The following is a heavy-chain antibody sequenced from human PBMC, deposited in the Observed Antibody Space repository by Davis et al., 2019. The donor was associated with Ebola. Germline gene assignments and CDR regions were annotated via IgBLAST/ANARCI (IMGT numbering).Heavy chain of an antibody. CDR1: GFAFSTYG. CDR2: ISYDGSQR. CDR3: AKVEVAYDF. V-gene: IGHV3-30*18. Sequence: GGSLRLSCTASGFAFSTYGMHWVRQPPGNGLEWVALISYDGSQRKYADSVKGRFTISRDNSKNTVSLQMSGLRVDDTAVYYCAKVEVAYDFWGQGTKVIVSS. J-gene: IGHJ3*01. D-gene: IGHD2-15*01.